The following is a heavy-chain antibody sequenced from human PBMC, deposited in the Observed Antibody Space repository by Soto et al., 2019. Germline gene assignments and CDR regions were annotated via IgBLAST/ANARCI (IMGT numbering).Heavy chain of an antibody. Sequence: SGGGVVQPGRSLRLSCAASGFTFSSYGMHWVRQAPGKGLEWVAVIWYDGSNKYYADSVKGRFTISRDNSKNTLYLQMNSLRAEDTAVYYCARSIVGAYYFDYWGQGTLVTVSS. CDR2: IWYDGSNK. J-gene: IGHJ4*02. CDR1: GFTFSSYG. CDR3: ARSIVGAYYFDY. D-gene: IGHD1-26*01. V-gene: IGHV3-33*01.